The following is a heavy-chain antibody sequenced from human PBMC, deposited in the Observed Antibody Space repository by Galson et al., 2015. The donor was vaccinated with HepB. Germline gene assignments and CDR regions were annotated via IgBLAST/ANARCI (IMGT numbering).Heavy chain of an antibody. J-gene: IGHJ6*02. V-gene: IGHV3-48*02. Sequence: SLRLSCAASGFTFGTYSMNWVRQAPGKGLEWVSNITSSTSTIYYADSVKGRFTISRDNAKNSLYLQMNSLRDEDTAVYYCARDLRNRGTREYGMDVWGQGTTVTVSS. CDR2: ITSSTSTI. D-gene: IGHD1-14*01. CDR1: GFTFGTYS. CDR3: ARDLRNRGTREYGMDV.